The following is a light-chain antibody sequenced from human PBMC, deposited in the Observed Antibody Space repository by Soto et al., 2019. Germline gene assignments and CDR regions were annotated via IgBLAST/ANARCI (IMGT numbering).Light chain of an antibody. Sequence: EIVLTQSPGTLSLSPGERATLSCRASQSVSSSYLAWYQQKPGQAPRLLIYGASSRATGIPDRFSGSGSGTDFTLTISRLEPEDFAVYYCQQYGSPSRTFCQGTKVEIK. J-gene: IGKJ1*01. CDR2: GAS. CDR3: QQYGSPSRT. V-gene: IGKV3-20*01. CDR1: QSVSSSY.